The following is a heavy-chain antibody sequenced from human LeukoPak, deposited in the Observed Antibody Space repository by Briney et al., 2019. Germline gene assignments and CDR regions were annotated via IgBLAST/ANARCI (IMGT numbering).Heavy chain of an antibody. V-gene: IGHV4-30-4*08. CDR1: GGSFSSSSYY. D-gene: IGHD6-13*01. CDR3: ARGSSSSWYAGWFDP. J-gene: IGHJ5*02. Sequence: SETLSLTCTVSGGSFSSSSYYWGWIRQPPGKGLEWIGYIYYRGGTYYNPSLKSRVTMSMDTSKNQISLKLTSVTAADTAVDYCARGSSSSWYAGWFDPWGQGTLVTVSS. CDR2: IYYRGGT.